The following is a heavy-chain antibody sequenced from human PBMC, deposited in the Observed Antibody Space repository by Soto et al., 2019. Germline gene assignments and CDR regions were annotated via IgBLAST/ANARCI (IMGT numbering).Heavy chain of an antibody. CDR1: GYTFTSYG. CDR2: ISAYNGNT. J-gene: IGHJ4*02. V-gene: IGHV1-18*01. Sequence: GASVKVSCKASGYTFTSYGISWVRQAPGQGLEWVGWISAYNGNTNYAQKLQGRVTMTTDTSTSPAYMELRSLRSDDTAVYYCARVPLIGIVVAGAPDYWRQGTLVTVS. CDR3: ARVPLIGIVVAGAPDY. D-gene: IGHD6-19*01.